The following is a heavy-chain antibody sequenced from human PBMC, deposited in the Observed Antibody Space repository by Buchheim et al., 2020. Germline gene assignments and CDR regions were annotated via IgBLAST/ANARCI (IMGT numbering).Heavy chain of an antibody. J-gene: IGHJ2*01. CDR1: GFTFSSYH. Sequence: QVQLVESGGGVVQPGRSLRLSCAASGFTFSSYHMHWVRQAPGKGLEWVAVISYDGSDKYYADSVKGRFTISRDNSKDTVYLQMSSLRAEDTAVYYCTMTTVVPDDWYFDLWGRGTL. CDR2: ISYDGSDK. D-gene: IGHD4-23*01. V-gene: IGHV3-30*04. CDR3: TMTTVVPDDWYFDL.